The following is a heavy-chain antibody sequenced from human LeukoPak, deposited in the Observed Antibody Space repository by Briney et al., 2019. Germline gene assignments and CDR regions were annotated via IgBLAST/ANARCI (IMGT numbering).Heavy chain of an antibody. Sequence: SETLSLTCAVYGGSLSGYSWSWIRQPPGKGLEWIGSIYYSGSTYYNPSLKSRVTISVDTSKNQFSLKLSSVTAADTAVYYCARHAYGHILTGYHFDYWGQGTLVTVSS. V-gene: IGHV4-34*01. D-gene: IGHD3-9*01. CDR2: IYYSGST. CDR3: ARHAYGHILTGYHFDY. CDR1: GGSLSGYS. J-gene: IGHJ4*02.